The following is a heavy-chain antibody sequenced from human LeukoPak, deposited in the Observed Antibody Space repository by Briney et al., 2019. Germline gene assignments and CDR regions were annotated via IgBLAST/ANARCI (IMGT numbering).Heavy chain of an antibody. V-gene: IGHV4-61*02. D-gene: IGHD2-2*01. Sequence: SETLSLTCTVSGGSISSGSYYWSWIRQPAGKGLEWIGRIYTSGSTNYNPSLKSRVTISVDTSKNQFSLKLSSVTAADTAVYYCAGPMYCRSTSCPENYYYYMDVWGKGTTVTVSS. CDR1: GGSISSGSYY. CDR3: AGPMYCRSTSCPENYYYYMDV. CDR2: IYTSGST. J-gene: IGHJ6*03.